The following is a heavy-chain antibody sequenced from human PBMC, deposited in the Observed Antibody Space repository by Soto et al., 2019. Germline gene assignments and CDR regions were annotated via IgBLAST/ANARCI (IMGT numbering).Heavy chain of an antibody. CDR2: INHSGST. D-gene: IGHD6-25*01. CDR3: ARNPAPVDY. Sequence: KPSETLSLTCAVYGGSFSGYYWSWIRQPPGKGLEWIGEINHSGSTNYNPSLKSRVTISVDTSKNQFSLKLSSVTAADTAVYYCARNPAPVDYWGQGTLVTVS. J-gene: IGHJ4*02. V-gene: IGHV4-34*01. CDR1: GGSFSGYY.